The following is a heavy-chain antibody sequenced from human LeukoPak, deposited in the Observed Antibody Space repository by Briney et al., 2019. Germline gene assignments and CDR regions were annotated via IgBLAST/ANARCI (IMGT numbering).Heavy chain of an antibody. CDR1: GYTFTSYG. CDR2: ISAYNGNT. V-gene: IGHV1-18*01. CDR3: ARRKAYGSGSYSPPEYSYYYYYMDV. D-gene: IGHD3-10*01. Sequence: ASVKVSCKASGYTFTSYGISWVRQAPGQGLEWMGWISAYNGNTNYAQKLQGRVTMTTDTSTSTAYMELRSLRSDDTAVYYCARRKAYGSGSYSPPEYSYYYYYMDVWGKGTTVTISS. J-gene: IGHJ6*03.